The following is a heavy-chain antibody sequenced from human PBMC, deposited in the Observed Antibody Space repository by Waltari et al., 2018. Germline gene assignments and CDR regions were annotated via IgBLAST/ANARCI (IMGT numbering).Heavy chain of an antibody. CDR3: ARVSRSFDWLHGMDV. Sequence: QLQLQESGPGLVKPSETLSLTCTVSGGSISISGYYWGWTRQPPGKGLEWIGSIYDSGSTYYTPSLNSRVTMSVDTSKNQFFLNLSPATAADTAVYYCARVSRSFDWLHGMDVWGQGTTVTVSS. V-gene: IGHV4-39*01. D-gene: IGHD3-9*01. CDR1: GGSISISGYY. J-gene: IGHJ6*02. CDR2: IYDSGST.